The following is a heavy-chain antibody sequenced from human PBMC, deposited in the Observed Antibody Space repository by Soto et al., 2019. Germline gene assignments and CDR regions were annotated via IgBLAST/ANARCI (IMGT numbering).Heavy chain of an antibody. CDR1: GFSVTANY. J-gene: IGHJ4*02. D-gene: IGHD5-12*01. Sequence: VQVVESGGGLIQPGGSPRLSCEVSGFSVTANYMSWVRQAPGKGLEWVSVIFSGGGTDYVDSVKGRFTISRDISKSTLYLQMNSLRAEDTAVYYCHGYGYWGQGTLVTVSS. CDR2: IFSGGGT. V-gene: IGHV3-53*01. CDR3: HGYGY.